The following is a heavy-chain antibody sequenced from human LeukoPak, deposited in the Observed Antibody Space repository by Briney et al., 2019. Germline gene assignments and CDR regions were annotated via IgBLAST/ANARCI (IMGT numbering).Heavy chain of an antibody. CDR2: MNPNSGNT. J-gene: IGHJ4*02. Sequence: GASVKVSCKASGYTFTSYDINWVRQATGQGLEWMGWMNPNSGNTGYAQKFQGRVTMTRNTSISTAYMELSSLRSEDTAVYYCARGWRGGYSSSWYLNYWGQGTLVTVSS. D-gene: IGHD6-13*01. CDR1: GYTFTSYD. V-gene: IGHV1-8*01. CDR3: ARGWRGGYSSSWYLNY.